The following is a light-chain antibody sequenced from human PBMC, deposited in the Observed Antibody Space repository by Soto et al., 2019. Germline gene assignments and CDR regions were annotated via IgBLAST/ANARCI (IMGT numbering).Light chain of an antibody. J-gene: IGKJ4*01. CDR2: GAS. CDR3: QQYNNWPQLT. V-gene: IGKV3-15*01. Sequence: EIVMTQSPATLSVSPGERATLSCRASQSVSSNLAWYQQKPGQAPRLLIYGASTRAPGIPARFSGSGSGTEFTLTISSLQSEDFAVYYCQQYNNWPQLTFGGGTKLEIK. CDR1: QSVSSN.